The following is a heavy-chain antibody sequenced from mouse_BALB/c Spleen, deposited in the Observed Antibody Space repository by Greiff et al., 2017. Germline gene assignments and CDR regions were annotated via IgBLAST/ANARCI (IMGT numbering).Heavy chain of an antibody. CDR3: ARGFDY. J-gene: IGHJ2*01. V-gene: IGHV1-67*01. CDR1: GYTFTDYA. Sequence: VQLQQSGPELVRPGVSVKISCKGSGYTFTDYAMHWVKQSHAKSLEWIGVISTYYGNTNYNQKFKGKATMTVDKSSSTAYMELARLTSEDSAIYYCARGFDYWGQGTTLTVSS. CDR2: ISTYYGNT.